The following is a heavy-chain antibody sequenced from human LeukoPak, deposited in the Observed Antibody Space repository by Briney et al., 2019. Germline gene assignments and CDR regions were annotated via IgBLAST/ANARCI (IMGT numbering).Heavy chain of an antibody. Sequence: GGSLRLSCAASGFTFSSYEMNWVRQAPGKGLEWVSYISSSGSTIYYADSVKGRFAISRDSAKNSLYLQMNSLRAEDTAVYYCAELGITMIGGVWGKGTTVTISS. V-gene: IGHV3-48*03. CDR1: GFTFSSYE. J-gene: IGHJ6*04. CDR2: ISSSGSTI. CDR3: AELGITMIGGV. D-gene: IGHD3-10*02.